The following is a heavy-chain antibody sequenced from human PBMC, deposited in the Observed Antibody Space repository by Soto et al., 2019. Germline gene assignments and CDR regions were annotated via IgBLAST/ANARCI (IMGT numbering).Heavy chain of an antibody. J-gene: IGHJ4*02. V-gene: IGHV3-9*01. D-gene: IGHD4-17*01. CDR2: ISWNSGSI. CDR3: AKDPSGDRNIYYIDY. CDR1: GFTFDDYA. Sequence: EVQLVESGGGLVQPGRSLRLSCAASGFTFDDYAMHWVRQAPGKGLEWVSGISWNSGSIGYADSVKGRFTISRDNAKNSLYLQMNSLRAEDTALYYCAKDPSGDRNIYYIDYWGQGTQVTVSS.